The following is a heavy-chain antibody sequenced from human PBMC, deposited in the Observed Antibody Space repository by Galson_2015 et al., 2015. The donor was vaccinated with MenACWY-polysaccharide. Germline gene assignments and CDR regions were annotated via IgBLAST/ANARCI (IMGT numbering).Heavy chain of an antibody. V-gene: IGHV4-39*02. CDR2: T. D-gene: IGHD6-19*01. J-gene: IGHJ4*02. CDR3: ARRRKRVAGEFDY. Sequence: TYYNPSLKGRVASSTDTPNNYFSLTVTSVTAADTAVYYCARRRKRVAGEFDYWGQGTLVTVSS.